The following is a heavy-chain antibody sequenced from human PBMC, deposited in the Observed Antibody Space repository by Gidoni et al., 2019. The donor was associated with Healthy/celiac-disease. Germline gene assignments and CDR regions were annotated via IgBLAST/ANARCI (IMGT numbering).Heavy chain of an antibody. D-gene: IGHD4-17*01. J-gene: IGHJ5*02. Sequence: MSGVRQAPGKGLEWVSAISGSGGSTYYADAVKGRFTISRDNSKNTLYLQMNSLRAEDTAVYYCAKGLTYMTTVTNNWFDPWGQGTLVTVSS. V-gene: IGHV3-23*01. CDR2: ISGSGGST. CDR3: AKGLTYMTTVTNNWFDP.